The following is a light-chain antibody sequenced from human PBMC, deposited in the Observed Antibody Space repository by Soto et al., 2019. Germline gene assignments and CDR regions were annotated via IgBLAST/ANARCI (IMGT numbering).Light chain of an antibody. CDR1: QSISSW. V-gene: IGKV1-5*01. J-gene: IGKJ1*01. Sequence: DILITQSPSTLSASVGDRVTSTCRASQSISSWLAWYQQKPGKAPKLLIYDASSLESGVPSRFSGSGSGTEFTLTISSLQPDDFATYYCQKYHIYSGKFGQGTKVDIK. CDR3: QKYHIYSGK. CDR2: DAS.